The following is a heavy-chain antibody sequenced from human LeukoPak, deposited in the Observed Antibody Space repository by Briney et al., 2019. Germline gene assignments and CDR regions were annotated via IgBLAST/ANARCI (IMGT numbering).Heavy chain of an antibody. J-gene: IGHJ6*03. CDR2: IYTSGST. D-gene: IGHD3-3*01. Sequence: SETLSLTCTVSGGSISSGSYYWSWIRQPAGKGLEWIGRIYTSGSTNYDPSLKSRVTISVDTSKNQFSLKLSSVTAADTAVYYSARGYDFWSGYSPQGYYYYYYMDVWGKGTTVTVSS. CDR3: ARGYDFWSGYSPQGYYYYYYMDV. CDR1: GGSISSGSYY. V-gene: IGHV4-61*02.